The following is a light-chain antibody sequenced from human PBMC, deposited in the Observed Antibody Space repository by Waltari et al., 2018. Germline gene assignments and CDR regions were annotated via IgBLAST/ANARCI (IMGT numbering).Light chain of an antibody. CDR1: ASDIGSYNR. Sequence: QSALTQPASVSGSPGQSITISCTGTASDIGSYNRVSWYQQHPGKAPRLLIYDVSDRPAGVSSRFSASKSGNTASLTSSGLQAEDECHYYCSSYTDTKTVLFGGGTKVTVL. J-gene: IGLJ2*01. CDR2: DVS. CDR3: SSYTDTKTVL. V-gene: IGLV2-14*03.